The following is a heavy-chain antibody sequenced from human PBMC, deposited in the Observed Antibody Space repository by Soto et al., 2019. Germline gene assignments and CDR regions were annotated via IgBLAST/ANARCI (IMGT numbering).Heavy chain of an antibody. CDR3: AMAHVDTAMDYYYYYGLDV. D-gene: IGHD5-18*01. CDR2: VSGGGGST. Sequence: GGSLRLSCAASGFTFSSYAMTWVRQAPGKGLEWVSGVSGGGGSTYYADSVKGRFTISRDNSEHTLYLHMNSLRAEDTAVYYCAMAHVDTAMDYYYYYGLDVWGQGTTVTVSS. J-gene: IGHJ6*02. V-gene: IGHV3-23*01. CDR1: GFTFSSYA.